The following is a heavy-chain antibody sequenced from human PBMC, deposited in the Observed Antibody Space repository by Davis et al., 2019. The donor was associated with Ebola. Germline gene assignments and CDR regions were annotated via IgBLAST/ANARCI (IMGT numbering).Heavy chain of an antibody. V-gene: IGHV3-74*01. Sequence: HTGESLKISCAASGFTFSTYWIHWVRQAPGKGLMWVSRISPDGGRTGYADSVKGRFTISRDNAKNTLYLQMNSLQVEDTAIYYCARDFDRVREWGQGTLVTVSS. J-gene: IGHJ4*02. CDR2: ISPDGGRT. D-gene: IGHD3-22*01. CDR1: GFTFSTYW. CDR3: ARDFDRVRE.